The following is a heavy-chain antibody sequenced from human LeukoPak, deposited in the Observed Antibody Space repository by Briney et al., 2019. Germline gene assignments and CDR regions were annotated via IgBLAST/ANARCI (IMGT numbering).Heavy chain of an antibody. V-gene: IGHV3-21*01. Sequence: GGSLRLSCAASGFTFNNYNMNWVRQAPGKALEWVSFIGYRNTYKYYADSLKGRFTISRDNAENSLYLQMSSLTADDTAVYYCARGHSGSFGLDYWGQGTLVTVSS. CDR1: GFTFNNYN. CDR2: IGYRNTYK. J-gene: IGHJ4*02. CDR3: ARGHSGSFGLDY. D-gene: IGHD1-26*01.